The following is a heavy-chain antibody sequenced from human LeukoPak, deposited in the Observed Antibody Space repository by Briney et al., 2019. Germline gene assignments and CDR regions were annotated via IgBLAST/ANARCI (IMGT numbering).Heavy chain of an antibody. D-gene: IGHD6-13*01. Sequence: GGSLRLSCAASGFTFSNYGMHWGRQAPGKGLEWVAVISSDGSKKYSADSVRGRFNISRDNSKNTLYLQVNSLRAEDTAVYYCSNSERSNWHYYIDYWGQGTLVTVSS. V-gene: IGHV3-30*18. J-gene: IGHJ4*02. CDR3: SNSERSNWHYYIDY. CDR2: ISSDGSKK. CDR1: GFTFSNYG.